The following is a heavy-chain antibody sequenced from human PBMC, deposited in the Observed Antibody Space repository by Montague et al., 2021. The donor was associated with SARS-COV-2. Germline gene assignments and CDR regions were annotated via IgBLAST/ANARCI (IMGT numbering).Heavy chain of an antibody. CDR3: ARREYSYGWGD. Sequence: SETLSLTCTVNGGPISGSSDYWGWIRQSPGKGLDWIASVDYSGNTYYSPSLKSRLTISVDTSKNQFSLKLNSVTAADTALYYCARREYSYGWGDWGQGTLVTGSS. CDR1: GGPISGSSDY. CDR2: VDYSGNT. J-gene: IGHJ1*01. D-gene: IGHD5-18*01. V-gene: IGHV4-39*07.